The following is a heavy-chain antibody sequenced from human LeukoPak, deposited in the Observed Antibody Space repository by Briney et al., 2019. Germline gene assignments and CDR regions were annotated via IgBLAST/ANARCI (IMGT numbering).Heavy chain of an antibody. D-gene: IGHD3-22*01. V-gene: IGHV5-51*01. Sequence: GESLKISCKGSGYSFTSYWIGWVRQMPGKGLEWMGIIYPGDSDTRYSPSFQGQVTISADKSISTAYLQWSSLKASDTAMYYCARHSNYYDSSGYYQFDYWGQGTLDTVSS. CDR2: IYPGDSDT. CDR1: GYSFTSYW. J-gene: IGHJ4*02. CDR3: ARHSNYYDSSGYYQFDY.